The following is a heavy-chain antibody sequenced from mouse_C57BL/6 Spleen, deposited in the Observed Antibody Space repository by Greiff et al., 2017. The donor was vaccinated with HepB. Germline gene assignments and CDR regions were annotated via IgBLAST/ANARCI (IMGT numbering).Heavy chain of an antibody. CDR2: ISSGSSTI. CDR1: GFTFSDYG. Sequence: DVKLVESGGGLVKPGGSLKLSCAASGFTFSDYGMHWVRQAPEKGLEWVAYISSGSSTIYYADTVKGRFTISRDNAKNTLFLQMTSLRSEDTAMYYCAREAGHWYFDVWGTGTTVTVSS. J-gene: IGHJ1*03. V-gene: IGHV5-17*01. CDR3: AREAGHWYFDV.